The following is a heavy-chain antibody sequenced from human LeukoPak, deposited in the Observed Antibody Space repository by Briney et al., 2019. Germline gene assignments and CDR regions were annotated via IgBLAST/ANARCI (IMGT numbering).Heavy chain of an antibody. CDR3: VRGESRGYYRH. D-gene: IGHD3-22*01. J-gene: IGHJ4*02. CDR1: GYTFDDYG. CDR2: INWNGGST. Sequence: GGSLRLSCAASGYTFDDYGMSWVRHAPGKGLGWVSGINWNGGSTLYADSVKGRFTISRDNAKNSLYVQMNSLRAEDTALYYCVRGESRGYYRHRGQGTLVTVSS. V-gene: IGHV3-20*04.